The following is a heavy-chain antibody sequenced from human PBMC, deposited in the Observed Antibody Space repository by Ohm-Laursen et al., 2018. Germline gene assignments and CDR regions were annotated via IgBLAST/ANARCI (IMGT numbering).Heavy chain of an antibody. Sequence: SLRLSCAASGFTSSSYNMNWVRQAPGKGLEWVSAISGSGGSTYYADSVKGRFTISRDNSKNTLYLQMNSLRAEDTAVYYCAKGSNYYDSSGYGYWGQGTLVTVSS. CDR2: ISGSGGST. J-gene: IGHJ4*02. CDR3: AKGSNYYDSSGYGY. CDR1: GFTSSSYN. D-gene: IGHD3-22*01. V-gene: IGHV3-23*01.